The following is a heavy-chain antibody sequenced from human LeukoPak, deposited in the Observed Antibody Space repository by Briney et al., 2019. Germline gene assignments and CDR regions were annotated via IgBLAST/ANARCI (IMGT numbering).Heavy chain of an antibody. CDR2: IIPIFGTA. D-gene: IGHD6-19*01. Sequence: SVKVSCTASGGTFSSYAISWVRQAPGQGLEWMGGIIPIFGTANYAQKFQGRVTITADKSTSTAYMELSSLRSEDTAVYYCARGKYSSGWTDVGYWGQGTLVTVSS. V-gene: IGHV1-69*06. J-gene: IGHJ4*02. CDR1: GGTFSSYA. CDR3: ARGKYSSGWTDVGY.